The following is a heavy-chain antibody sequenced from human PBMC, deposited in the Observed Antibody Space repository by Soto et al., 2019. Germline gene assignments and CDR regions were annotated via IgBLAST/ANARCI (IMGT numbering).Heavy chain of an antibody. J-gene: IGHJ5*01. CDR1: GGTFCNFG. CDR2: TIPIFDTP. D-gene: IGHD3-10*01. V-gene: IGHV1-69*01. Sequence: QMQLVQSGAEVKKPGSSVRVSCKASGGTFCNFGINWVRQAPGQGLEWMGGTIPIFDTPHYAEKFRDRVTISSDATSTAYLELTSLTSEDTATYYCARDREDGSGTKYNWFDSWGQGTLVTVSS. CDR3: ARDREDGSGTKYNWFDS.